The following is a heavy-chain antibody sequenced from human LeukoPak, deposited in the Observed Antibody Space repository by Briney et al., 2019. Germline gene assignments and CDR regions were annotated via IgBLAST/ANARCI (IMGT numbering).Heavy chain of an antibody. CDR1: GFTFSSYW. CDR3: ARVRYMDV. CDR2: IKEDGSEK. V-gene: IGHV3-7*01. J-gene: IGHJ6*03. Sequence: PGGSLRLPCAVSGFTFSSYWMNWVRQAPGKGLEWVANIKEDGSEKNYVDSVKGRFTISRDNAKNSLYLQMNSLRAEDTALYYCARVRYMDVWVKGTTVTVSS.